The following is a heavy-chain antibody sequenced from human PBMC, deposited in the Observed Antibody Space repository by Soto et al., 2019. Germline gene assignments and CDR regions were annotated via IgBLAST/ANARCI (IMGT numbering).Heavy chain of an antibody. CDR1: GFTFDDYT. CDR2: ISWDGGST. Sequence: EVQLVESGGVVVQPGGSLRLSCAASGFTFDDYTMHWVRQAPGKGLEWVSLISWDGGSTYYADSVKGRFTISRDNSKNSLYLQMNSLRTEDTALYYCVRRGATIPLDYWGQGTLVTVSS. V-gene: IGHV3-43*01. D-gene: IGHD5-12*01. CDR3: VRRGATIPLDY. J-gene: IGHJ4*02.